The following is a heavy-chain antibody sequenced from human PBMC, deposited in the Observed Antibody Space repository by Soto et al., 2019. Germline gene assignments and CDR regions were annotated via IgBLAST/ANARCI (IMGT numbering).Heavy chain of an antibody. CDR3: AGGDDRYTSGY. V-gene: IGHV4-61*08. D-gene: IGHD3-16*01. Sequence: QVQLQESGPGLVKPSETLSLTCTVSLGSVSNADHYWSWIRQPPGKGLEWIAYVYYSGGTNYNPLIKSRVTISIEASKNQFALQLNSVTAADTAVYFFAGGDDRYTSGYWGQGVLVTVSS. CDR1: LGSVSNADHY. CDR2: VYYSGGT. J-gene: IGHJ4*02.